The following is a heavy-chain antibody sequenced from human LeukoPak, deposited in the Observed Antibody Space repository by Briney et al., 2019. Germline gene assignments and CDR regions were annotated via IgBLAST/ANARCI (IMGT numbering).Heavy chain of an antibody. Sequence: ASVKVSCKASGYTFTGYYMHWVRQAPGQGLEWMGWIDPNSGGTNYAQNFQGRVTMTWDTSISTAYMEVSRLTSDDTAMFYCARDPPATTAFDLWGQGTMVTVSS. CDR2: IDPNSGGT. CDR3: ARDPPATTAFDL. D-gene: IGHD1-1*01. CDR1: GYTFTGYY. V-gene: IGHV1-2*02. J-gene: IGHJ3*01.